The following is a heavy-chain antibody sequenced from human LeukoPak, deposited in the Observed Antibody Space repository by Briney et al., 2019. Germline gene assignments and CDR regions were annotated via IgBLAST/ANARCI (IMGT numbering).Heavy chain of an antibody. D-gene: IGHD3-10*01. CDR2: ISSSSSYI. CDR1: AFTFSSYS. Sequence: PGGSLRLSCAASAFTFSSYSMNWVLQAPGKGLEWVSSISSSSSYIYYADSVKGRFTISRDNAKNSLYLQMNSLRAEDTAVYYCAREKTMVRGVIITDWGQGTLVTVSS. V-gene: IGHV3-21*01. J-gene: IGHJ4*02. CDR3: AREKTMVRGVIITD.